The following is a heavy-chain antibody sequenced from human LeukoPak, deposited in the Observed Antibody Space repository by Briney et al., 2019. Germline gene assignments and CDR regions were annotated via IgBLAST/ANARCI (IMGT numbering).Heavy chain of an antibody. CDR3: ARGARYSSGWYAGRIGGKHKTSDAFDI. V-gene: IGHV4-34*01. Sequence: PSETLSLTCAVYGGSFSGYYWSWIRQPPGKGLEWIGEINHSGSTNYNPSLKSRVTISVDTSKNQFSLKLSSVTAADTAVYYCARGARYSSGWYAGRIGGKHKTSDAFDIWGQGTMVTVSS. J-gene: IGHJ3*02. D-gene: IGHD6-19*01. CDR2: INHSGST. CDR1: GGSFSGYY.